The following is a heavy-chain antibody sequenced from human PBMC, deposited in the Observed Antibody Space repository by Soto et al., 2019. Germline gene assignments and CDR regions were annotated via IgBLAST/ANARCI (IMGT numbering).Heavy chain of an antibody. V-gene: IGHV3-23*01. CDR2: ISGSGGST. Sequence: IRRVLQAQGKGLEWVSAISGSGGSTYYADSVKGRFTISRDNSKNTLYLQMNSLRAEDTAVYYCAKCMDTAMVNNYYYVMDVWGQGTTVTVSS. J-gene: IGHJ6*02. CDR3: AKCMDTAMVNNYYYVMDV. D-gene: IGHD5-18*01.